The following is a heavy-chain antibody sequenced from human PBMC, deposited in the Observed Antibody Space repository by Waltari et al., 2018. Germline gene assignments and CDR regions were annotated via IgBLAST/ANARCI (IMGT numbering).Heavy chain of an antibody. CDR2: INPNSGGT. CDR1: GYTFTGYY. J-gene: IGHJ4*02. V-gene: IGHV1-2*02. CDR3: ARCDLTASSWYY. D-gene: IGHD6-13*01. Sequence: QVQLVQSGAEVKKPGASVKVACHASGYTFTGYYMHRVRKAPGQGLEWMGWINPNSGGTNYAQKFQGRVTMTSDTSISTAYMELSRLRSDDTAVYYCARCDLTASSWYYWGQGTLVTVSS.